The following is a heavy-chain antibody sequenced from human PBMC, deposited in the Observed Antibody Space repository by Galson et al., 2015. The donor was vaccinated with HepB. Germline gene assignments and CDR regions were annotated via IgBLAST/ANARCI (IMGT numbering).Heavy chain of an antibody. Sequence: SLRLSCAGSGFKFSSFGMNWVRQAPGKGLEWVSAISGSGGSTYYADSVKGRFTISRDNSKNTLYLQMNSLRAEDTAVYYCAKGPPYDFWSGYSPSMDVWGQGTTVTVSS. CDR1: GFKFSSFG. V-gene: IGHV3-23*01. CDR3: AKGPPYDFWSGYSPSMDV. J-gene: IGHJ6*02. D-gene: IGHD3-3*01. CDR2: ISGSGGST.